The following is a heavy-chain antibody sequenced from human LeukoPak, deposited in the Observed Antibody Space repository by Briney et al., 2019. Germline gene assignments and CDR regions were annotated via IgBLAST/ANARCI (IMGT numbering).Heavy chain of an antibody. CDR2: ISSSGSTI. CDR3: ARDSASVYQPLASFDY. Sequence: PGGSLRLSCAASGFIFSSYEMNWVRQAPGKGLEWVSYISSSGSTIYYADSVKGRFTISRDNAKNSLYLQMNSLRAEDTAVYYCARDSASVYQPLASFDYWGQGTLVTVSS. V-gene: IGHV3-48*03. D-gene: IGHD6-13*01. J-gene: IGHJ4*02. CDR1: GFIFSSYE.